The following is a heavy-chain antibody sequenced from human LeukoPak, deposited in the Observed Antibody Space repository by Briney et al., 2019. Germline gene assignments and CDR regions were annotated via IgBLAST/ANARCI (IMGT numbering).Heavy chain of an antibody. CDR2: ISSSSSYI. J-gene: IGHJ3*02. CDR3: AKESGTTMLATAFDI. D-gene: IGHD1-1*01. V-gene: IGHV3-21*04. Sequence: PGGSLRLSCAASGFTFSSYSMDWVRQAPGKGLEWVSSISSSSSYIYYADSVKGRFTISRDNSKNTLYLQMNSLRAEDTAVYYCAKESGTTMLATAFDIWGQGTMVTVS. CDR1: GFTFSSYS.